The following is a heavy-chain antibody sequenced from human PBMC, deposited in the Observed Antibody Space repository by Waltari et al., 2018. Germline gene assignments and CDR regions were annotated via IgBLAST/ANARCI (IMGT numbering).Heavy chain of an antibody. J-gene: IGHJ4*02. D-gene: IGHD3-3*01. V-gene: IGHV3-23*01. CDR1: GFTFNNYA. Sequence: EVQLLESGGGLVQPGGSLRLSCTASGFTFNNYAMTWVRQAPGKGLGWVSTVTGSGTMAYYADSVKGRFTISRDNSNNMLYVQMNSLRAEDTAVYYCAAFPSMSGRDYWGQGTLVTVSS. CDR2: VTGSGTMA. CDR3: AAFPSMSGRDY.